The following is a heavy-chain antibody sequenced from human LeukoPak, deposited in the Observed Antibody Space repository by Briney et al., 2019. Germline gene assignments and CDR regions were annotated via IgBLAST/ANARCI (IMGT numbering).Heavy chain of an antibody. Sequence: ASVKVSCKASGYTFNTYAMSWVRQAPGQGPEWMGWINTNTGNPTYAQGFTGRFVFSLDTSVSTAYLQISSLKAEDTAVYYCATPPGIAAPSGYYFDHWGQGTLVTVSS. D-gene: IGHD6-13*01. CDR1: GYTFNTYA. V-gene: IGHV7-4-1*02. CDR2: INTNTGNP. CDR3: ATPPGIAAPSGYYFDH. J-gene: IGHJ4*02.